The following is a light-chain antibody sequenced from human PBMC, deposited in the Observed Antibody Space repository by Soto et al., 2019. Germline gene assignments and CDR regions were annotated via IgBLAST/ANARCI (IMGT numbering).Light chain of an antibody. CDR3: QQYNNWWT. V-gene: IGKV3-15*01. CDR2: GAS. Sequence: EVVMTQSPATLSVSPGERATLSCRASQSVSTNLAWYQQKPAQAPRLLIYGASTRATGIPARFSGSGSGTEFTLTISSLQSEDFAVYYCQQYNNWWTVGQGTKVEIK. CDR1: QSVSTN. J-gene: IGKJ1*01.